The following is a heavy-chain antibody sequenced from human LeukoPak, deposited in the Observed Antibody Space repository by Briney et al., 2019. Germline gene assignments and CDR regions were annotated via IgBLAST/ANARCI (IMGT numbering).Heavy chain of an antibody. CDR2: INPNSGGT. J-gene: IGHJ4*02. CDR1: GYTFTGYY. D-gene: IGHD1-26*01. Sequence: ASVKVSCKASGYTFTGYYMRWVRQAPGQGLEWMGWINPNSGGTNYAQKFQGRVTMTRDTSISTAYMELSRLRSDGTAVYYCARDRDSGSYYDFDYWGQGTLVTVSS. V-gene: IGHV1-2*02. CDR3: ARDRDSGSYYDFDY.